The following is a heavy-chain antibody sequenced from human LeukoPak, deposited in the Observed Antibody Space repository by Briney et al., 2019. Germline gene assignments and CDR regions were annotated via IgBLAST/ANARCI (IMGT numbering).Heavy chain of an antibody. J-gene: IGHJ4*02. CDR3: ARGRRFDY. CDR1: GGSFSGYY. V-gene: IGHV4-34*01. CDR2: INHSGST. Sequence: PPETLSLTCAVYGGSFSGYYWSWIRQPPGKGLEWIGEINHSGSTNYNPSLKSRVTISVDTSKSQFSLKLSSVTAADTAVYYCARGRRFDYWGQGTLVTVSS.